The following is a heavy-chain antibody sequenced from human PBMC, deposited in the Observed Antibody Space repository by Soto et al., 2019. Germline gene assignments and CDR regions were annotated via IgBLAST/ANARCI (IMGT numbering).Heavy chain of an antibody. Sequence: PGGSLRLSCAASGFTFSDYYMSWIRQAPGKGLEWVSYISSSSSYTNYADSVKGRFTISRDNAKNSLYLQMNSLRAEDTAVYYCARDLPAYYDFWSGYYTNAGSTAFDYWGQGTLVTVSS. D-gene: IGHD3-3*01. V-gene: IGHV3-11*06. CDR3: ARDLPAYYDFWSGYYTNAGSTAFDY. J-gene: IGHJ4*02. CDR2: ISSSSSYT. CDR1: GFTFSDYY.